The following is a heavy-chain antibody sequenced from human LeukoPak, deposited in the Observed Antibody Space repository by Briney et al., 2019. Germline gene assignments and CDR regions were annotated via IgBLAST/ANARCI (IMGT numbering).Heavy chain of an antibody. Sequence: ASVKVSCKASGYTFTGYYMHWVRQAPGQGLEWMGWINPNSGGTNYAQMFQGRVTMSRDTSIRTAYMELSRLTSDDTAVYYCTKRNVNNILPFDIWGQGTMVTVSS. D-gene: IGHD3-3*02. J-gene: IGHJ3*02. CDR2: INPNSGGT. CDR1: GYTFTGYY. V-gene: IGHV1-2*02. CDR3: TKRNVNNILPFDI.